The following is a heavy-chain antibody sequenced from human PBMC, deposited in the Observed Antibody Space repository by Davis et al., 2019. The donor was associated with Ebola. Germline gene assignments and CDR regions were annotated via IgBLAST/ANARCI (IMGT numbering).Heavy chain of an antibody. Sequence: ASVKVSCKASGYTFTSYVISWVRQPPGQGLEWLGWISAYNGNTNFAQKLQGRVTMTTDTSTSTAYMELRSLRSDDTAVYYCARDLRREYYGSGSYYPIPSYWGQGTLVTVSS. V-gene: IGHV1-18*01. CDR2: ISAYNGNT. CDR1: GYTFTSYV. D-gene: IGHD3-10*01. J-gene: IGHJ4*02. CDR3: ARDLRREYYGSGSYYPIPSY.